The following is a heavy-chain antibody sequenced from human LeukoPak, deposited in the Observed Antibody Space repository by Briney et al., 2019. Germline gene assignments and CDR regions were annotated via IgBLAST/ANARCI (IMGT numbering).Heavy chain of an antibody. V-gene: IGHV3-23*01. D-gene: IGHD3-10*01. CDR2: ISGSGGST. J-gene: IGHJ4*02. Sequence: GGSLRLSCAASGFTFSSYAMSWVRQAPGKGLEWVSAISGSGGSTYYADSVKGRFTICRDNSKNTLYLQMNSLRAEDTAVYYCAKDQLPYYGSGAGDYWGQGTLVTVSS. CDR1: GFTFSSYA. CDR3: AKDQLPYYGSGAGDY.